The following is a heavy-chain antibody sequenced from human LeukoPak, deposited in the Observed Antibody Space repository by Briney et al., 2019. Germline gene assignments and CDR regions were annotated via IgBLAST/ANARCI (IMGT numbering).Heavy chain of an antibody. CDR2: IYPGDSDT. CDR1: GYSFTTYW. V-gene: IGHV5-51*01. J-gene: IGHJ5*02. Sequence: GESLKISCKGSGYSFTTYWIGWVRQMPGKGLEWVGIIYPGDSDTRYSPSFQGQVTISADKSITTAYLQWSSLKASDTAMYYCARRGYSYGHNTNWFDPWGQGTLVTVSS. CDR3: ARRGYSYGHNTNWFDP. D-gene: IGHD5-18*01.